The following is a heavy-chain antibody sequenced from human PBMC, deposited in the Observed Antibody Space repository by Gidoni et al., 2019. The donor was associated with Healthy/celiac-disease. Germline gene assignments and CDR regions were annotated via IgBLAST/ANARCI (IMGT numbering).Heavy chain of an antibody. Sequence: EVQLVESGGGLVQPGRSLRLSCAASGFTFDDYAMHWVRQAPGKGLGVVSGISWHRGSRGYADSVKGRFTISRDNAKNSLYLQMNSLRADDTALYYCASSLVIRSGLFDYWGQGTLVTVSS. CDR2: ISWHRGSR. D-gene: IGHD2-21*01. J-gene: IGHJ4*02. V-gene: IGHV3-9*01. CDR3: ASSLVIRSGLFDY. CDR1: GFTFDDYA.